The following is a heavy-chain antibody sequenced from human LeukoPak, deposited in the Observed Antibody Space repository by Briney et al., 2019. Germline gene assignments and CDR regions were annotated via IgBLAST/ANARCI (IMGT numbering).Heavy chain of an antibody. Sequence: SQTLSLTCTVSGASISSGNYYWSWIRQTAGKGLEWIGRIHVTGRTDYNPSLKSRVTVSLDTAKNQYSLQLSSVSAADTAIYYCARGHTGQNWFDPWGQGTLVTVSS. D-gene: IGHD2-8*02. V-gene: IGHV4-61*02. CDR2: IHVTGRT. CDR3: ARGHTGQNWFDP. CDR1: GASISSGNYY. J-gene: IGHJ5*02.